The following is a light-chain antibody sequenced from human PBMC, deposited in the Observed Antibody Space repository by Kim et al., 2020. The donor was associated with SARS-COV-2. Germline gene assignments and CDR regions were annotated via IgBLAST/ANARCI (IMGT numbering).Light chain of an antibody. J-gene: IGKJ5*01. Sequence: DIQMTQSPSSLSASVGDRVTITCRASQDIRNDLGWYQQNPGRAPKRLIYGASSLQSGVPSWFSGSGSGTEFTLTISSVQPEDFATYFCLQHSTYPITFGQGTRLEIK. CDR2: GAS. CDR1: QDIRND. CDR3: LQHSTYPIT. V-gene: IGKV1-17*01.